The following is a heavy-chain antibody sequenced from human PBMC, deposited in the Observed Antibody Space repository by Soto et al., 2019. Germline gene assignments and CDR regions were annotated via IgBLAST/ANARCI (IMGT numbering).Heavy chain of an antibody. CDR3: ARLDDSSGYSSYYYGMDV. CDR1: GYNFMSYW. CDR2: IYPGDSDT. D-gene: IGHD3-22*01. V-gene: IGHV5-51*01. Sequence: PGESLKISCKGSGYNFMSYWIGWVRQMPGKGLEWMGIIYPGDSDTRYSPSFQGQVTISADRSISTAYLQWSSLKASDTAMYYCARLDDSSGYSSYYYGMDVWGQGTTVTVSS. J-gene: IGHJ6*02.